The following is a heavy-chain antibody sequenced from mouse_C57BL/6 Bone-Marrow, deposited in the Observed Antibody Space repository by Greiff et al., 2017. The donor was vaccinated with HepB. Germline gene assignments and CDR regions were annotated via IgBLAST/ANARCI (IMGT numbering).Heavy chain of an antibody. D-gene: IGHD3-1*01. J-gene: IGHJ3*01. CDR3: GRRGLSWFAY. Sequence: QVQLQQSGAELARPGASVKLSCKASGYTFTSYGISWVKQRTGKGLEWIGEIYPRSGNTYYNEKFKGKATLTADKSSSTAYMELRSLTSEDSAVYFCGRRGLSWFAYWGQGTLVTVSA. CDR1: GYTFTSYG. V-gene: IGHV1-81*01. CDR2: IYPRSGNT.